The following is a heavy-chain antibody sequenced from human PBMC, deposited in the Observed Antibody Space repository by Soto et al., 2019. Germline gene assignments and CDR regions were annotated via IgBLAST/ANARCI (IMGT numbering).Heavy chain of an antibody. CDR1: VFSFSEFG. V-gene: IGHV3-30*18. J-gene: IGHJ6*02. CDR3: AKETRSRAVTATRVNGMDV. D-gene: IGHD2-21*02. CDR2: ISHDGSNQ. Sequence: GWSLRLSCSPSVFSFSEFGMHWCRQAPGKGLEWVAAISHDGSNQYYGDSVKGRFSISRDHSNNRLYLQMNNLKVEDSAIYFCAKETRSRAVTATRVNGMDVWGQGTTVTVSS.